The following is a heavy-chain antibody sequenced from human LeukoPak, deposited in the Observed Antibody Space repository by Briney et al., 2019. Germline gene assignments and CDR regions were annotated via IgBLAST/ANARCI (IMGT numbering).Heavy chain of an antibody. CDR1: GFTFSNHA. D-gene: IGHD1-26*01. CDR3: AKGRRAPLVGTTTKSWLDY. Sequence: GGSLRLSCAASGFTFSNHAMNWVRQAPGKGLEGVSTISDSGGRTNYADSVKGRFTISRDSSKNTLYLQMNNLRAEDTAVYYCAKGRRAPLVGTTTKSWLDYWGQGTLVTVSS. V-gene: IGHV3-23*01. J-gene: IGHJ4*02. CDR2: ISDSGGRT.